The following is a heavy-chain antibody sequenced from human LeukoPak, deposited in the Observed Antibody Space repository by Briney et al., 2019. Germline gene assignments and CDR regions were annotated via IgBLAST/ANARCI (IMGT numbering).Heavy chain of an antibody. J-gene: IGHJ3*02. CDR2: TIPLFGTT. V-gene: IGHV1-69*13. Sequence: SVKVSCKASGGTFSSYVISWVRQAPGQGLEWMGGTIPLFGTTKYAQKFQGRVTITADESTSTAYMELSSLRSEDTAVYYCAREQYYYDSSVYRASDIWGQGTMVTVSS. CDR1: GGTFSSYV. D-gene: IGHD3-22*01. CDR3: AREQYYYDSSVYRASDI.